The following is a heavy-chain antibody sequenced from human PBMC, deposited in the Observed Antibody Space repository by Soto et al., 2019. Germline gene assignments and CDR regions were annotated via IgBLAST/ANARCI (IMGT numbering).Heavy chain of an antibody. Sequence: ASVKVACKPSGDTFTTYPIHWVRQASGQRLEWMGWINASNGDTKYSQKFQDRVTMARDTSAATAYMELRNLTSDDTAVYYCARSGAYCTSITRILIYVWGMGTLLTISS. CDR1: GDTFTTYP. D-gene: IGHD3-16*01. CDR3: ARSGAYCTSITRILIYV. CDR2: INASNGDT. V-gene: IGHV1-3*01. J-gene: IGHJ4*02.